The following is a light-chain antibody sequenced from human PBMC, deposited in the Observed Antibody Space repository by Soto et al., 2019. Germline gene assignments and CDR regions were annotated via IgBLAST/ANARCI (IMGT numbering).Light chain of an antibody. CDR3: AAWDDSLNCYV. J-gene: IGLJ1*01. CDR1: SSNIGRYS. V-gene: IGLV1-44*01. CDR2: SHN. Sequence: QPVLTQPPSGSGTPGQKVTISCSGSSSNIGRYSVNWYQQLPPTAPKLLIYSHNQRPSGVPDRFSVSKSGTSASLAISGLQSEDEADYYCAAWDDSLNCYVFGTGTKVT.